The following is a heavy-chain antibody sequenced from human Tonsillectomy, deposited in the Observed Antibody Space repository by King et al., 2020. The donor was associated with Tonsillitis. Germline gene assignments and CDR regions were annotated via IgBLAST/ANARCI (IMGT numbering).Heavy chain of an antibody. J-gene: IGHJ2*01. CDR1: GGSISSGDYY. D-gene: IGHD3-16*01. V-gene: IGHV4-30-4*01. CDR3: ARVSGGRGDWYFDL. Sequence: QLQESGPGLVKPSQTLSLTCTVSGGSISSGDYYWSWFRQPPGKGLEWIGDIYYSGSTYYNPSLNSRVTISVDPSKNQFSLKLSAVTAADTAVYYCARVSGGRGDWYFDLWGRGTLVTVSS. CDR2: IYYSGST.